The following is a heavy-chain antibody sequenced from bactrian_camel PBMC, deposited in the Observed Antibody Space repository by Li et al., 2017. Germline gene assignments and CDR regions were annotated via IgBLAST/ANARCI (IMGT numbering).Heavy chain of an antibody. Sequence: DVQLVESGGGLVQPGGSLRLSCVASGFTYRSYCVGWFRQAPGMEREVVAAIDNDDSARYAASVKGRSTITRDNAKNTLYLQLNSLKTEDTAMYYCVSGAVVVAQKAYNYWGQGTQVTVS. D-gene: IGHD2*01. CDR3: VSGAVVVAQKAYNY. CDR1: GFTYRSYC. CDR2: IDNDDSA. V-gene: IGHV3S67*01. J-gene: IGHJ4*01.